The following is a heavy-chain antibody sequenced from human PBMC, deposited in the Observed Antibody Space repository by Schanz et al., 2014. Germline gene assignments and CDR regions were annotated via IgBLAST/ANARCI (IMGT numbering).Heavy chain of an antibody. Sequence: EVQLVESGGGLVQPGGSLRLSCVASGFTFSNYWMTWVRQAPGKGLEWVANIKQDESEKYYVDSVKGRFTISRDNAKNSLFLRMNSLRAEDTAVYYCARIGGSVFDYWAQGTLVTVSS. V-gene: IGHV3-7*04. CDR3: ARIGGSVFDY. CDR2: IKQDESEK. CDR1: GFTFSNYW. J-gene: IGHJ4*02. D-gene: IGHD3-10*01.